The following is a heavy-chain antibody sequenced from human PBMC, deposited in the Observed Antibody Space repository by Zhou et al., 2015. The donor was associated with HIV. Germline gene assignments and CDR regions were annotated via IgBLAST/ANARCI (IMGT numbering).Heavy chain of an antibody. D-gene: IGHD3-10*01. V-gene: IGHV3-21*03. CDR2: ISSDSTMR. J-gene: IGHJ4*02. Sequence: VQVVESGGGLVKRGGSLRLSCLGSGFIFRGYMMDWIRQAPGRGMEWVASISSDSTMRHYGDSVRGRFTISRDNANNSVFLQLNGLRDEDSGVYYCATGLGMFRSPIWGQGILVTV. CDR1: GFIFRGYM. CDR3: ATGLGMFRSPI.